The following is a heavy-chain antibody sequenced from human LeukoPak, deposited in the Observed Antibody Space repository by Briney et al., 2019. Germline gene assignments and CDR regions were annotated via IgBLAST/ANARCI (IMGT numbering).Heavy chain of an antibody. Sequence: ASVKVSCKASGGTFSSYAISWVRRAPGPGLEWMGGIIPIFGTANYAQKFQGRVTITADESTSTAYMELSSLRSEDTAVYYCASWFGETYYDSSGSNWFDPWGQGTLVTVSS. J-gene: IGHJ5*02. V-gene: IGHV1-69*01. CDR3: ASWFGETYYDSSGSNWFDP. D-gene: IGHD3-22*01. CDR2: IIPIFGTA. CDR1: GGTFSSYA.